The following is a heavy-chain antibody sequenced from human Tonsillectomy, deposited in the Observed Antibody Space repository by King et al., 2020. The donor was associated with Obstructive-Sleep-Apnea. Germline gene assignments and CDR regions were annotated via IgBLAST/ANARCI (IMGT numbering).Heavy chain of an antibody. Sequence: HVQLVEFGGSVVQPGRSLRLSCAASGFTFSNYAMHWVRQAPGKGLEWVAVISYDGTNKYYADSVKGRFTISRDNSKNTLYLQMNSLRAEDTTIYYCARDGVLTGYPYYYGLDVWGQGTTVTVSS. CDR3: ARDGVLTGYPYYYGLDV. CDR1: GFTFSNYA. V-gene: IGHV3-30*04. D-gene: IGHD3-9*01. J-gene: IGHJ6*02. CDR2: ISYDGTNK.